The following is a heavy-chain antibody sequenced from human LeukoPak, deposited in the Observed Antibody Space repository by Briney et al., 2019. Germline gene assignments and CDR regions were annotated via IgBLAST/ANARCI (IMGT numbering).Heavy chain of an antibody. CDR1: GGTFRNPW. CDR2: IKSKTDGGTT. Sequence: PGGSLRLSCAASGGTFRNPWMSWGRQAPGQGLEWVGRIKSKTDGGTTDYAAPVKGRSAISRDDSKSTLYLQMNSLRTEDTAVFFCNQKRAYDILTGDNYGMDVWGQGTTVTVSS. V-gene: IGHV3-15*01. CDR3: NQKRAYDILTGDNYGMDV. J-gene: IGHJ6*02. D-gene: IGHD3-9*01.